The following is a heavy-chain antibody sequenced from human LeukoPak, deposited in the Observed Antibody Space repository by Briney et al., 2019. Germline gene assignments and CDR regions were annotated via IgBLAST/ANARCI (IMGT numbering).Heavy chain of an antibody. J-gene: IGHJ4*02. CDR2: INPNSGGT. D-gene: IGHD3-9*01. CDR3: ARDLRYFDWLLYFDY. V-gene: IGHV1-2*02. CDR1: GYTFTGYH. Sequence: ASVKVSCKASGYTFTGYHMHWVRQAPGQGLEWMGWINPNSGGTNYAQKFQGRVTMTRDTSISTAYMELSRLRSDDTAVYYCARDLRYFDWLLYFDYWGQGTLVTVSS.